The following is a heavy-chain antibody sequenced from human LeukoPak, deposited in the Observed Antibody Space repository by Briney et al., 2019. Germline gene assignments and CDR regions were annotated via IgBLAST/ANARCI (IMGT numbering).Heavy chain of an antibody. CDR1: GGPISSSSYY. CDR2: IYYSGST. CDR3: ARHLMEVDTIFGVASPTQFDY. V-gene: IGHV4-39*01. Sequence: SETLSLTCTVSGGPISSSSYYWGWIRQPPGKGLEWIGSIYYSGSTYYNPSLKSRVTISVDTSKNQFSLKLSSVTAADTAVYYCARHLMEVDTIFGVASPTQFDYWGQGTLVTVSS. J-gene: IGHJ4*02. D-gene: IGHD3-3*01.